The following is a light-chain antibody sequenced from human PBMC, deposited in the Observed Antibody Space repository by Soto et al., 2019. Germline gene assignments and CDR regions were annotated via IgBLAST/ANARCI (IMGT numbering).Light chain of an antibody. Sequence: QSALTQPASVSGSPGQSITISCTGTSSDVGGYNYVSWYQQHPGKAPKLMIYDVSNRPSGVSNRFSGSKSGNTASLTISGLQAEDEADYYYSSYTSSSTSRYVFGTGTKVTVL. V-gene: IGLV2-14*01. J-gene: IGLJ1*01. CDR2: DVS. CDR3: SSYTSSSTSRYV. CDR1: SSDVGGYNY.